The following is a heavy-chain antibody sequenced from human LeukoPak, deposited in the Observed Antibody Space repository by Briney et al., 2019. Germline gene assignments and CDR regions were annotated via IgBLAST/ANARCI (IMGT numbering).Heavy chain of an antibody. Sequence: TSVKVSCKASGYTFTSYYMHWVRQAPGQGLEWMGIINPSGGSTSYAQKFQGRVTMTRDMSTSTVYMELSSLRSEDTAVYYCARPAAAVPYYFDYWGQGTLVTVSS. D-gene: IGHD6-13*01. V-gene: IGHV1-46*01. CDR2: INPSGGST. CDR3: ARPAAAVPYYFDY. CDR1: GYTFTSYY. J-gene: IGHJ4*02.